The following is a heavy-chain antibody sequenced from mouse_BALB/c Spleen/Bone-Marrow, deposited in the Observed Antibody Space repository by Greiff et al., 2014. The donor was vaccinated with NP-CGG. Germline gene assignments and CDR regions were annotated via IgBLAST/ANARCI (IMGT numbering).Heavy chain of an antibody. J-gene: IGHJ2*01. CDR1: CYTFTSYW. Sequence: LQQSGSELVRPGASVKLSCKASCYTFTSYWMHWVKQRPGQGLEWIGNIYPGSGSTNYDEKLKSKATLTVDTSSSTAYMQLSSLTSEDSAVYYCTRRRGNYYYFDYWGQGTTLTVSS. CDR3: TRRRGNYYYFDY. CDR2: IYPGSGST. D-gene: IGHD2-1*01. V-gene: IGHV1S22*01.